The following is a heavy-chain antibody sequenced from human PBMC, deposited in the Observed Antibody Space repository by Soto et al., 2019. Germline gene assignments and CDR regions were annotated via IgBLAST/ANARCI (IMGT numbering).Heavy chain of an antibody. D-gene: IGHD3-22*01. CDR3: TKGVVVITSYFQH. V-gene: IGHV3-30*18. CDR1: GFTFSSYG. J-gene: IGHJ1*01. CDR2: ISYDESNK. Sequence: QVQLVESGGGVVQPGRSLRLSCAASGFTFSSYGMHWVRQAPGKGLEWVAVISYDESNKYYADSVKGRFTISRDNSKNKLYLQMNSLRAEDTAVDYCTKGVVVITSYFQHWGQGTLVTVSS.